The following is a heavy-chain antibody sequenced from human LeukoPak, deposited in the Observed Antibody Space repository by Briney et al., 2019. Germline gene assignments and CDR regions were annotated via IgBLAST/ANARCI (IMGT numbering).Heavy chain of an antibody. Sequence: GGSLRLSCAASGFTFSTYAMEWVRQAPGKGLEWVSSITGDNNYIYYADSVKGRFTISRDNAKNSLYLQMNRLRAEDTAVYYCARLSRADSGNWLDPWGQGTLVSVSS. D-gene: IGHD3-10*01. CDR2: ITGDNNYI. CDR1: GFTFSTYA. V-gene: IGHV3-21*01. CDR3: ARLSRADSGNWLDP. J-gene: IGHJ5*02.